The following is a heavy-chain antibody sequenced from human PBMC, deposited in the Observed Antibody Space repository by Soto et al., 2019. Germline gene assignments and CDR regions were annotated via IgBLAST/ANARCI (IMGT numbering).Heavy chain of an antibody. CDR3: ARAQTVPFRFDY. CDR1: GGTFSSYA. Sequence: SVKVSCKASGGTFSSYAISWVRQAPGQGREWMGGIIPSFGTANYAQKFQGRVTITADKSTSTAYMELSSLRSEDTAVYYCARAQTVPFRFDYWGQGTLVTVSS. V-gene: IGHV1-69*06. D-gene: IGHD1-1*01. CDR2: IIPSFGTA. J-gene: IGHJ4*02.